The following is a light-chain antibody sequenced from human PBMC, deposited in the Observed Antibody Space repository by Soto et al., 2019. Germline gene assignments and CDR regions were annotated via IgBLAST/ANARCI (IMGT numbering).Light chain of an antibody. CDR3: QQYGSSPPIT. CDR2: GAS. J-gene: IGKJ5*01. V-gene: IGKV3-20*01. CDR1: QSVSSSY. Sequence: EIVLTQSPGTLSLSPWERATLSWQARQSVSSSYLAWYQQKPGQAPRLLFYGASSRATGIPDRFSGGGSGTDFTLTISRLEPEDFAVYYCQQYGSSPPITFGQGTRLEIK.